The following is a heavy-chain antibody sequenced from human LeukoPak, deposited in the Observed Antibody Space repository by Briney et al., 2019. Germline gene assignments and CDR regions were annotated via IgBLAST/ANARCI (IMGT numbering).Heavy chain of an antibody. D-gene: IGHD3-10*01. CDR1: GFTFSTYW. Sequence: GGSLRLSCAASGFTFSTYWMSWVRQAPGRGLEWGADIKHDGSDKFYADSMKGRFTISRDNARNSVYLQMASLRAADTAVYYGTRDYRGTDVWGRGTTVTVSS. CDR3: TRDYRGTDV. J-gene: IGHJ6*02. CDR2: IKHDGSDK. V-gene: IGHV3-7*01.